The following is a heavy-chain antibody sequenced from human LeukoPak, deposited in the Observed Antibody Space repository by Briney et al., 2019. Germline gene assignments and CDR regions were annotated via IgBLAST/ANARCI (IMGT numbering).Heavy chain of an antibody. CDR1: VGTFSSYA. D-gene: IGHD2-2*01. CDR2: IIPIFGTA. J-gene: IGHJ6*03. CDR3: ARAGDCSSTSCKYYYYMDV. V-gene: IGHV1-69*13. Sequence: ASVKVSCKASVGTFSSYAISWVRQAPGQGLEWMGGIIPIFGTANYAQKFQGRVTITADESTSTAYMELSSLRSEDTAVYYCARAGDCSSTSCKYYYYMDVWGKGTTVTVSS.